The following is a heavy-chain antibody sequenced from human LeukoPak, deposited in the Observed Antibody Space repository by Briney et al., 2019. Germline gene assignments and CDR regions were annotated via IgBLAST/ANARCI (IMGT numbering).Heavy chain of an antibody. CDR1: GFTFSSYA. CDR2: ISGSGGST. Sequence: GGPLTLSCTASGFTFSSYAMSWVRQAPGKGLEWVSAISGSGGSTYYADSVKGRFTISRDNSKNTLYLQMNSLRAEDTAVYYCASKRPLPVGAFDIWGERAIVTVSS. V-gene: IGHV3-23*01. J-gene: IGHJ3*02. CDR3: ASKRPLPVGAFDI.